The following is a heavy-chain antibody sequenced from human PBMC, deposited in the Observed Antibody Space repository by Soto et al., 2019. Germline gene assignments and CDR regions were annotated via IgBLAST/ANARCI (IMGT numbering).Heavy chain of an antibody. Sequence: GGSLRLSCAASGFTFSSYGMHWVRQAPGRGLEWVAVIWYDGSNKYYADSVKGRFTISRDNSKNTLYLQMNSLRAEDTAVYYCAKEGLDQNYYYYYGMDVWGQGTTVTVSS. CDR1: GFTFSSYG. J-gene: IGHJ6*02. D-gene: IGHD2-21*01. CDR3: AKEGLDQNYYYYYGMDV. CDR2: IWYDGSNK. V-gene: IGHV3-30*02.